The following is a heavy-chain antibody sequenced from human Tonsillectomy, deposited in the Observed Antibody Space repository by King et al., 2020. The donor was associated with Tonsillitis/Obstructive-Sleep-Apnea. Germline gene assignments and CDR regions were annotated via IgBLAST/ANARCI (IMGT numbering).Heavy chain of an antibody. CDR2: IKQDGSEK. CDR3: ARDDYGGNSIY. D-gene: IGHD4-23*01. J-gene: IGHJ4*02. V-gene: IGHV3-7*04. CDR1: GFTFSSYW. Sequence: VQLVESGGGLVQPGGSLRLSCVASGFTFSSYWMSWVRQAPGKGLEWVANIKQDGSEKYYVDSVKGRFTISRDNAKNSLYLQMHSLRAEDTAVYYCARDDYGGNSIYWGQGTLVTVSS.